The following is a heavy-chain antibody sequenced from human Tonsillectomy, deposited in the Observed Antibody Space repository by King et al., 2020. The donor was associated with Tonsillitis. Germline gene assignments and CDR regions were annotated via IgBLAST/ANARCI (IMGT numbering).Heavy chain of an antibody. CDR3: ARMSWDDYFYY. Sequence: QLQESGSGLVKPSQTLSLTCAVSGGSISSGGFSWSWIRQPPGKGLEWIGYIYHSGSTYYNPSLKSRVTIPLDRSKSQFSLKLSSVTAADTAVYYCARMSWDDYFYYWGQGTLVTVSS. CDR1: GGSISSGGFS. CDR2: IYHSGST. D-gene: IGHD6-13*01. V-gene: IGHV4-30-2*01. J-gene: IGHJ4*02.